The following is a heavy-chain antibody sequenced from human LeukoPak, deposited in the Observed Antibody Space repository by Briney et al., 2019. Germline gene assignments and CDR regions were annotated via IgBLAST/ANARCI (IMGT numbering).Heavy chain of an antibody. CDR2: INPNSGGT. D-gene: IGHD6-13*01. Sequence: ASVKVSCKSSAYTFTGYYMHWVRQAPAQGLEWMGWINPNSGGTNYAQKFQGRVTMTRDTSISTAYMELSRLRSDDTAVYYCARGNRIAAAGQYHADYWGQGTLVTVSS. CDR3: ARGNRIAAAGQYHADY. J-gene: IGHJ4*02. CDR1: AYTFTGYY. V-gene: IGHV1-2*02.